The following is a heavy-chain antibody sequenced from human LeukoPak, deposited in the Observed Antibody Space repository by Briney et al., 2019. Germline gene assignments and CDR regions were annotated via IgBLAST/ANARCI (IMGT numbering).Heavy chain of an antibody. CDR1: GFPFSNAW. CDR2: ISSSGSTI. V-gene: IGHV3-11*04. Sequence: KPGGSLRLSCAASGFPFSNAWMSWVRQAPGKGLEWVSYISSSGSTIYYADSVKGRFTISRDNAKNSLYLQMNSLRAEDAALYYCARGTAGTGRFDYWGQGTLVTVSS. J-gene: IGHJ4*02. D-gene: IGHD6-13*01. CDR3: ARGTAGTGRFDY.